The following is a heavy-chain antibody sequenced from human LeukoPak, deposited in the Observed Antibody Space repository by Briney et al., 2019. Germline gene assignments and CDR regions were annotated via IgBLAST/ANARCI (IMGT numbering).Heavy chain of an antibody. CDR1: GFTFSSYW. D-gene: IGHD5-12*01. V-gene: IGHV3-7*01. Sequence: GSLRLSCAASGFTFSSYWMSWVRQAPRKGLEWVANIKQDGSEKYYADSVKGRFTISRDNSKNTLYLQMNSLTAEDTAVYYCAKSVASEAYWGQGTLVTVSS. CDR2: IKQDGSEK. J-gene: IGHJ4*02. CDR3: AKSVASEAY.